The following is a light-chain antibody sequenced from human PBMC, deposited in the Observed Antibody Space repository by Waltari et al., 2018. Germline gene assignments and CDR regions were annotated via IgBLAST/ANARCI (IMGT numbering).Light chain of an antibody. Sequence: QSALTQPASVSGSPGQSITIPCTGTGRDIGTFNYVSWYQQHPGKAPKPMIYEVTTRPSGVSHRFSGSKSGNTASLTISGLQAEDEAVYYCSSYRSSNNVVFGGGTKVTVL. J-gene: IGLJ2*01. CDR3: SSYRSSNNVV. V-gene: IGLV2-14*03. CDR2: EVT. CDR1: GRDIGTFNY.